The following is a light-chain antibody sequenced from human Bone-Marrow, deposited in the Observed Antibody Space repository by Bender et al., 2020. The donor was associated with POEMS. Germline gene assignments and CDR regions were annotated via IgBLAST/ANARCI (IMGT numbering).Light chain of an antibody. Sequence: QSALTQPASVSGSPGQSITISCTGTSTDVGTYNLVSWYQHHPGKAPKLIIYEDTKRPSGVSNRFSGSKSGNTASLTISGLQAEDEADYYCCSYADTNVFGGGTKLTVL. CDR1: STDVGTYNL. V-gene: IGLV2-23*01. CDR3: CSYADTNV. CDR2: EDT. J-gene: IGLJ3*02.